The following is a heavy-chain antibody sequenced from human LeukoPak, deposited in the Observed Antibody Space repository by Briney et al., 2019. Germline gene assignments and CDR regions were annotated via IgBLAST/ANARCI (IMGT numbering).Heavy chain of an antibody. CDR1: GDSVSSNSAA. Sequence: SQTHSLTCVISGDSVSSNSAAWNWIRQPPSRGLEWLGRTYYRSKWYNDYAVSVKSRITINPDTSKNQFFLQLNSVTPEDTAVYYCARETSHFDYWGQGTLVTVSS. V-gene: IGHV6-1*01. CDR2: TYYRSKWYN. CDR3: ARETSHFDY. J-gene: IGHJ4*02.